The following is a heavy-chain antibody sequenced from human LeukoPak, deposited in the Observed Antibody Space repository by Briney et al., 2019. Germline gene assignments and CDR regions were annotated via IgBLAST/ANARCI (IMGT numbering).Heavy chain of an antibody. D-gene: IGHD6-19*01. CDR1: GFTFSSYA. CDR2: ISYDGSNE. CDR3: ARDFRAVAGNFEY. V-gene: IGHV3-30-3*01. Sequence: GRSLRLSCAASGFTFSSYAMHWVRQAPGKGLEWVALISYDGSNEHYADSVKGRFTISRDNSKNTLYLQMNGLRADDTAMYYCARDFRAVAGNFEYWGQGTLVTLSS. J-gene: IGHJ4*02.